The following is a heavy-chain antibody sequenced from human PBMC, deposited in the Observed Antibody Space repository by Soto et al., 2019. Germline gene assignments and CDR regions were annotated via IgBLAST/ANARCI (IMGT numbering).Heavy chain of an antibody. D-gene: IGHD4-4*01. J-gene: IGHJ6*02. V-gene: IGHV1-69*01. Sequence: QVQLVQSGAEVKKPGSSVRVSCKASGGTFSSYAISWVRQATGQGLEWMGGIIPIFGTANYEQRFQCRVTITADESTSTAYMELSSLRSEDTVVYYCATQLDCSNSVYYCYGMDVWGQGTTVTVSS. CDR3: ATQLDCSNSVYYCYGMDV. CDR1: GGTFSSYA. CDR2: IIPIFGTA.